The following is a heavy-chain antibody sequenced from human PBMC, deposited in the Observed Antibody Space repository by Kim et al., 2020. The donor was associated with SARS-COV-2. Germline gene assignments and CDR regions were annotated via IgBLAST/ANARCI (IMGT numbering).Heavy chain of an antibody. V-gene: IGHV5-51*01. D-gene: IGHD2-15*01. CDR1: GYSFTSYW. J-gene: IGHJ6*02. CDR2: IYPGDSDT. CDR3: ARHEFRCSGGSCYSRTAYYYSYGMDV. Sequence: GESLKISCKGSGYSFTSYWIGWVRQMPGKGLEWMGIIYPGDSDTRYSPSFQGQVTISADKSISTAYLQWSSLKASDTAMYYCARHEFRCSGGSCYSRTAYYYSYGMDVWGQGTTVTVSS.